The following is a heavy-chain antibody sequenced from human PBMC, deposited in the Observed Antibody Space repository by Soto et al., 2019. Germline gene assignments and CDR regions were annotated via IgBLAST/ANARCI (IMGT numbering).Heavy chain of an antibody. CDR2: VSYSGST. CDR3: ARNKMYGGFTRWFDP. Sequence: SETLSLTCTVSGGSISSSDFYWGWIRQPPGKGLEWIGSVSYSGSTYYNPSLNSRLTVSVDTAKNQFSLKMSSVTAADTAVYFCARNKMYGGFTRWFDPWGQVTLVTVSS. V-gene: IGHV4-39*01. D-gene: IGHD4-17*01. J-gene: IGHJ5*02. CDR1: GGSISSSDFY.